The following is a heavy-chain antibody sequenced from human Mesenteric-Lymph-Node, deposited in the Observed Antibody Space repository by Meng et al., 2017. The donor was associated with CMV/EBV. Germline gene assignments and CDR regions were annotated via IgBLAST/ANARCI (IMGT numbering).Heavy chain of an antibody. CDR3: ARVSFVNDRRRGLSGWFDS. D-gene: IGHD5/OR15-5a*01. Sequence: SETLSLTCSVSGYSLSSGYYWGWVRQSPGKGLEWIGTGHHRAASYYTPSLKSRATISVDRSRNQLSLRLTSVNVADTAIYFCARVSFVNDRRRGLSGWFDSWGRGALVTVSS. J-gene: IGHJ5*01. CDR1: GYSLSSGYY. CDR2: GHHRAAS. V-gene: IGHV4-38-2*02.